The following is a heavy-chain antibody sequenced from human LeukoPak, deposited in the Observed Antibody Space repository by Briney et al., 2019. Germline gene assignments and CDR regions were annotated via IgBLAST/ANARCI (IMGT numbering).Heavy chain of an antibody. CDR3: ARGGGNIVVVVAATTGPFDY. V-gene: IGHV1-46*01. D-gene: IGHD2-15*01. Sequence: ASVKVSCKGSGYTFTSYYMHWVRQAPGQGLEWMGIINPSGGSTSYAQKFQGRVTMTRDTSTSTVYMELSSLRSEDTAVYYCARGGGNIVVVVAATTGPFDYWGQGTLVTVSS. CDR2: INPSGGST. CDR1: GYTFTSYY. J-gene: IGHJ4*02.